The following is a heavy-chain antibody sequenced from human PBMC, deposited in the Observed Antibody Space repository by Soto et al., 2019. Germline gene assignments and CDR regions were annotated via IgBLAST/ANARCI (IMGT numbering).Heavy chain of an antibody. CDR1: GFTFSSYG. J-gene: IGHJ4*02. CDR2: IWYDGSNK. Sequence: PGGSLRLSCAASGFTFSSYGMHWVRQAPGKGLEWVAVIWYDGSNKYYADSVKGRFTISRDNSKNTLYLQMNSLRAEDTAVYYCAKDRSGYSSSWSPYDYWGQGTLVTVSS. V-gene: IGHV3-33*06. D-gene: IGHD6-13*01. CDR3: AKDRSGYSSSWSPYDY.